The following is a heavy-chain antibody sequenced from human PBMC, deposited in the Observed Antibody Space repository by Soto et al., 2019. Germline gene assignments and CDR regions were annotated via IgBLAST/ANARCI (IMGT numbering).Heavy chain of an antibody. CDR1: GFTFSSYA. D-gene: IGHD5-12*01. Sequence: GSLRLSCAASGFTFSSYAMSWVRQAPGKGLEWVSAISGSGGSTYYADSVKGRFTISRDNSKNTLYLQMNSLRAEDTAVYYCAKDLRLPTYYYYGMDVWGQGTTVTVSS. CDR3: AKDLRLPTYYYYGMDV. CDR2: ISGSGGST. V-gene: IGHV3-23*01. J-gene: IGHJ6*02.